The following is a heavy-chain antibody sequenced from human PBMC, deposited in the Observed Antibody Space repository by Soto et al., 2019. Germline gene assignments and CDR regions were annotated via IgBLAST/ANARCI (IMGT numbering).Heavy chain of an antibody. Sequence: DVQLLESGGGLVQPGGSLRLSCAASGFTFSSYAMSWVRQAPGKGLEWVSAISGSGGSTYYADSVKGRFTISRDNSKNTLYLQMNSLRAEDTAVYYCAKVPIKDYGDKRGSYYFDYWGQGTLVTVSS. J-gene: IGHJ4*02. CDR1: GFTFSSYA. CDR3: AKVPIKDYGDKRGSYYFDY. D-gene: IGHD4-17*01. CDR2: ISGSGGST. V-gene: IGHV3-23*01.